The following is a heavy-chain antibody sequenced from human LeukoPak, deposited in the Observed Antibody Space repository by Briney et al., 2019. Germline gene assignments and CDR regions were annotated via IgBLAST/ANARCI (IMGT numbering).Heavy chain of an antibody. Sequence: SETLSLTCTFSGGSITSYYWSWIRQPAGKGLEWIGRVYTSGSTYYNPSLKSRVTISVDTSKNQFSLKLSSVTAADTAVYYCARETPPTYCGGDCSSRWGQGTLVTVSS. V-gene: IGHV4-4*07. CDR1: GGSITSYY. CDR3: ARETPPTYCGGDCSSR. J-gene: IGHJ4*02. CDR2: VYTSGST. D-gene: IGHD2-21*02.